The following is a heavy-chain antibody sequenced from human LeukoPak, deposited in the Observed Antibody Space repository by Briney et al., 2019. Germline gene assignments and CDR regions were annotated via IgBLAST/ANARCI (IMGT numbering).Heavy chain of an antibody. Sequence: SETLSLTCTVSGGSIGGYYWSWIRQPPGKGLEWIGDIYYSGSTNYNPSLKSRVTISIDRSKNQLSLKLSSVTAADTAVYFCARVYTYGTFDYWGQGTLVTVSS. CDR1: GGSIGGYY. V-gene: IGHV4-59*01. J-gene: IGHJ4*02. D-gene: IGHD5-18*01. CDR2: IYYSGST. CDR3: ARVYTYGTFDY.